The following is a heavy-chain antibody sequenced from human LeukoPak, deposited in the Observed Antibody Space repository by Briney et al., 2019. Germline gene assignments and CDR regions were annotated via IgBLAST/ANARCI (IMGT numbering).Heavy chain of an antibody. D-gene: IGHD1-1*01. CDR3: ARDSRTTTAFDI. CDR2: INHSGNT. CDR1: GGSFSGYD. V-gene: IGHV4-34*01. Sequence: PSETLSLTCAVYGGSFSGYDWNWIRQPPGKGLEWIGEINHSGNTNYNPSLKSRVTISVDTSKNQFSLKLSSVTAADTAVYHCARDSRTTTAFDIWGQGTMVAVPS. J-gene: IGHJ3*02.